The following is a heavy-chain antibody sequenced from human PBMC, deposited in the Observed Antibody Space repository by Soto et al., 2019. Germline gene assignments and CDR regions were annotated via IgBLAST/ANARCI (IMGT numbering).Heavy chain of an antibody. V-gene: IGHV1-8*01. CDR1: GYTFTSYD. Sequence: ASVKVSCKASGYTFTSYDINWVRQATGHGLEWMGWMNPNSGNTGYAQKFQGRVTMTRNTSISTAYMELSSLRSEDTAVYYCARRYDFWSGYPDPFDYWGQGTLVTVSS. J-gene: IGHJ4*02. D-gene: IGHD3-3*01. CDR3: ARRYDFWSGYPDPFDY. CDR2: MNPNSGNT.